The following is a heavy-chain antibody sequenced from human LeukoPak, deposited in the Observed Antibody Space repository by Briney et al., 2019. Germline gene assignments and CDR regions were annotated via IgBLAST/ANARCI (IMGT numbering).Heavy chain of an antibody. D-gene: IGHD3-16*02. CDR3: AKAPLRVIPYYFDY. CDR2: ISGST. CDR1: GFTFSSYG. Sequence: GGSLRLSCAASGFTFSSYGMSWVRQVPGKGLEWVSGISGSTKYADSVKGRFTISRDNSKNTLDLQMNSLRVEDTAVYYCAKAPLRVIPYYFDYWGQGTLVTVSS. J-gene: IGHJ4*02. V-gene: IGHV3-23*01.